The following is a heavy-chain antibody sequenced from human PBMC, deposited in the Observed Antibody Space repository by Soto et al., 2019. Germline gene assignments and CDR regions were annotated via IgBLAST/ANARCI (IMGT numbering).Heavy chain of an antibody. V-gene: IGHV1-18*01. Sequence: ASVKVSCKASGYTFTSYGISWVRQAPGQGLEWMGWISVYNGNTNYAQKLQGRVTMTTDTSTSTAYMELRGLRSDDTAVYYCARVSYDLDAFDIWGQGTMVTVSS. D-gene: IGHD5-12*01. J-gene: IGHJ3*02. CDR3: ARVSYDLDAFDI. CDR2: ISVYNGNT. CDR1: GYTFTSYG.